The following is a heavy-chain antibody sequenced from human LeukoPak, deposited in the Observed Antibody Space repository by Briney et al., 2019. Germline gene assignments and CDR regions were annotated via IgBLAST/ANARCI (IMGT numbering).Heavy chain of an antibody. CDR2: SYSSGST. D-gene: IGHD3-16*02. CDR3: ARHARRGYVWGSYRYFDY. CDR1: GGSISSRSYY. V-gene: IGHV4-39*01. J-gene: IGHJ4*02. Sequence: PSETLSLSCTVSGGSISSRSYYWGWIRQPPGKGLEWIGSSYSSGSTYYNPSIKSRVTISVDTSKNQFSLKLSSVTAADTAVYYCARHARRGYVWGSYRYFDYWGQGTLVTVSS.